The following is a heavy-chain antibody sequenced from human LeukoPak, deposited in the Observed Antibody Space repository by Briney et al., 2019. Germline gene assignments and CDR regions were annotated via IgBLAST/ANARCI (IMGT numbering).Heavy chain of an antibody. CDR3: IRGGPSTWS. CDR2: INDDGSDT. J-gene: IGHJ5*02. D-gene: IGHD2-8*02. CDR1: GFTFKLYW. Sequence: GGSLRLSCATSGFTFKLYWMHWVRQVPGKAPVWVSRINDDGSDTRYADSVKGRFTISRDDAKNMVFLEMNSLRAEDTAIYYCIRGGPSTWSWGQGTLVTVSS. V-gene: IGHV3-74*01.